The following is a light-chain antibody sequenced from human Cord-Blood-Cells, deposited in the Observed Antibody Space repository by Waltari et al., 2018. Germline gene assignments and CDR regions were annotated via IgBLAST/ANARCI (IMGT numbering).Light chain of an antibody. CDR3: CSYAGSSTWV. Sequence: QSALTQPASVSGSPGQSITISCTGTSSDVGSYNLVSWYQQDPGKAPKLMIYEGSKRPSVVTNRFSGSKSGNTASLTIAGLQAEDEADYYFCSYAGSSTWVFGGGTKLTVL. CDR1: SSDVGSYNL. V-gene: IGLV2-23*01. CDR2: EGS. J-gene: IGLJ3*02.